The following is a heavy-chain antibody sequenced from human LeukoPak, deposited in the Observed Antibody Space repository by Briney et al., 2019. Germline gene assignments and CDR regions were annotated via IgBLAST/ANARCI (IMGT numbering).Heavy chain of an antibody. V-gene: IGHV3-23*01. J-gene: IGHJ1*01. Sequence: GGSLRLSCAASGFTFSNYAMNWVRQAPGKGREGVSTITDSGGGTFYADSLKGRFTIPRENAKKMLYLQMNSLRAEDTAVYYCATDPYYYDGSGYYYEYFLPWGQGTLVTVSS. CDR3: ATDPYYYDGSGYYYEYFLP. CDR1: GFTFSNYA. D-gene: IGHD3-22*01. CDR2: ITDSGGGT.